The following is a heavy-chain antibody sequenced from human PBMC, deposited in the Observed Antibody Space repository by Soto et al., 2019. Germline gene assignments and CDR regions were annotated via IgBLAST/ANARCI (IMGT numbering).Heavy chain of an antibody. CDR1: GGSISSGGYY. CDR2: IHNSGAT. J-gene: IGHJ5*02. CDR3: AREGAGSYWFDP. D-gene: IGHD3-10*01. V-gene: IGHV4-31*03. Sequence: SETLSLTCTISGGSISSGGYYWSWIRQHPTEGLEWIGYIHNSGATYYNPSLNSRVSISVDTSKTQFSLNVYSVTAADTAVYYRAREGAGSYWFDPWGQGVLVTVYS.